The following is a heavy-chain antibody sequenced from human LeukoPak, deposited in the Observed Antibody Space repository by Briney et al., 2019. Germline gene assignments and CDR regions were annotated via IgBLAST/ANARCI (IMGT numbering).Heavy chain of an antibody. J-gene: IGHJ3*02. CDR3: ARPLVAATANDAFDI. CDR2: ISSSGSYT. V-gene: IGHV3-11*03. D-gene: IGHD2-15*01. Sequence: GGSVRLSCAASGFTFSDYYMRGLRPAPGKGLDGVSYISSSGSYTNYADSVKGRFTISRDNAKNSLYQQTNSLRAEDTAVYYCARPLVAATANDAFDIWGQGTMVTVSS. CDR1: GFTFSDYY.